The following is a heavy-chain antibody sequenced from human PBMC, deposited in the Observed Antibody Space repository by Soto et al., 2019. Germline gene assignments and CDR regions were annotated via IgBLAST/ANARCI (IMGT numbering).Heavy chain of an antibody. V-gene: IGHV3-30-3*01. Sequence: QVQLVESGGGVVQPGRSLRLSCAASGFSFSSYAMHWVRQAPGKGLEWVAVISNEGSNEHYADSLKGRFSISRDNSKNTLYLQMSSLRPEDTVGYYCAREYSFAVLATGYWCQGTLVTVSS. CDR1: GFSFSSYA. J-gene: IGHJ4*02. CDR2: ISNEGSNE. CDR3: AREYSFAVLATGY. D-gene: IGHD5-18*01.